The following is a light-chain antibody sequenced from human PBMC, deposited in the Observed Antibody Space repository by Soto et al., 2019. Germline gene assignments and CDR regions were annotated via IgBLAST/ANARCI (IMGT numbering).Light chain of an antibody. V-gene: IGKV1-5*03. CDR2: SAS. CDR1: QSVSSW. J-gene: IGKJ1*01. CDR3: QQYNSYSRT. Sequence: DTQRTHPPPPLPAPVGDRATFPSGASQSVSSWLAWYQQKPGQAPKLLIYSASSLESGVPSRFSGSGSGTEFTLTISSLQPDDFATYYCQQYNSYSRTFGQGTKVDIK.